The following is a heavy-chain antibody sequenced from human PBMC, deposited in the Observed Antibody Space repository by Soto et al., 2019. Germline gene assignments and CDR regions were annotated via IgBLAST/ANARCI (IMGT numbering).Heavy chain of an antibody. CDR3: ASRRSFYYDMDV. D-gene: IGHD2-15*01. J-gene: IGHJ6*02. CDR1: GGTFSSYT. Sequence: ASVKVSCKASGGTFSSYTISWVRQAPGQGLEWMGGVIPGLSITNYAQKFQDRVTITADESTTTAYMELSSLSSEDTAVYYCASRRSFYYDMDVWRQGTPVTVSS. CDR2: VIPGLSIT. V-gene: IGHV1-69*10.